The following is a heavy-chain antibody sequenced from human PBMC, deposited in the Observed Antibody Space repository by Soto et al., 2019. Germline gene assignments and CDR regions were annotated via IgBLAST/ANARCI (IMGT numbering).Heavy chain of an antibody. J-gene: IGHJ4*02. CDR3: AKKVNSGPGSQYFDY. CDR2: FRSSGDGGTT. CDR1: AFTFSSYS. V-gene: IGHV3-23*01. Sequence: GGSLRLSCAASAFTFSSYSMSWVRQAPGKGLEWVSGFRSSGDGGTTYYADSVKGRFTISRDNSKNTLFLQMNSLRAEDTAVYYCAKKVNSGPGSQYFDYWGQGTLVTVSS. D-gene: IGHD3-10*01.